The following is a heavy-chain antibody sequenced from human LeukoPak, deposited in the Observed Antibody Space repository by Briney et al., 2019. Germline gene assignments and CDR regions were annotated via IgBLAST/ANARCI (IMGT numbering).Heavy chain of an antibody. J-gene: IGHJ4*02. D-gene: IGHD3-3*01. V-gene: IGHV4-34*01. Sequence: SETLSLTCAVYGGSFSGYYWSWIRQPPGKGLEWIGKINHSGSTNYNPSLKSRVTISVDTSKNQFSLKLSSVTAADTAVYYCARGPQSITIFGVVPFDYWGQGTLVTVSS. CDR3: ARGPQSITIFGVVPFDY. CDR2: INHSGST. CDR1: GGSFSGYY.